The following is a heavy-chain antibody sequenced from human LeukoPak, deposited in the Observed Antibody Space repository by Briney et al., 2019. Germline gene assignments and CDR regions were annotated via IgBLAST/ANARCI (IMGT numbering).Heavy chain of an antibody. V-gene: IGHV1-2*02. D-gene: IGHD6-19*01. CDR1: GYTCTGYY. CDR3: ARGYRRYSSGWGNNWFDP. CDR2: INPNSGGT. J-gene: IGHJ5*02. Sequence: ASVKVSCKASGYTCTGYYMHWVRQAPGQGLEWMGWINPNSGGTNYAQKFQGRVTMTRDTSISTAYMELSRLRSDDTAVYYCARGYRRYSSGWGNNWFDPWGQGTLVTVSS.